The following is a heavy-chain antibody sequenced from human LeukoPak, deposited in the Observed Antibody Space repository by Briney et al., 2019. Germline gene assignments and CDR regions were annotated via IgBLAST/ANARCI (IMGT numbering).Heavy chain of an antibody. J-gene: IGHJ4*02. CDR1: GGSISAYY. V-gene: IGHV4-59*08. Sequence: SETLSLTCTVSGGSISAYYWSWIRQPPGKGLEWIGYIYYSGSTDYNPSLKRRVTISLDTSKNQFSLKLNSVTAADTAVYYCARIVGASDYWGQGTLVTVSS. CDR2: IYYSGST. D-gene: IGHD1-26*01. CDR3: ARIVGASDY.